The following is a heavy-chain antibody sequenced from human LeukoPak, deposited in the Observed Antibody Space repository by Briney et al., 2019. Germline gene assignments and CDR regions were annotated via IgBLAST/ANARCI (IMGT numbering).Heavy chain of an antibody. CDR2: IYHGGST. D-gene: IGHD3-3*01. V-gene: IGHV4-38-2*02. CDR3: ASGSTDFWSGYYVYWYFDL. J-gene: IGHJ2*01. Sequence: VKPSETLSLTCTVSGYSISSGYYWGWIRQPPGKGLEWIGSIYHGGSTYYNPSLKSRVTISVDTSKNQFSLKLSSVTAADTAVYYCASGSTDFWSGYYVYWYFDLWGRGTLVTVSS. CDR1: GYSISSGYY.